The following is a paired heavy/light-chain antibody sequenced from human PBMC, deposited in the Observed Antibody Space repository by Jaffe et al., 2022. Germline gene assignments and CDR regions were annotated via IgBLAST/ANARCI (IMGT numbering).Light chain of an antibody. CDR1: SSDVGAYDH. V-gene: IGLV2-8*01. J-gene: IGLJ2*01. CDR2: DVN. CDR3: SSYAGNANLI. Sequence: QSALTQPPSASGSPGQSVTISCTGTSSDVGAYDHVSWYQHYPGKAPKLIIYDVNKRPSGVPDRFSGSKSGNTASLTVSGLQAEDEADYHCSSYAGNANLIFGGGTKLTVL.
Heavy chain of an antibody. CDR1: GFTLSDSW. CDR2: IRGDTGGT. V-gene: IGHV3-48*01. D-gene: IGHD6-19*01. J-gene: IGHJ4*02. CDR3: ARFRSGWGVES. Sequence: EVQLVESGGGLVQPEGSLRLSCAASGFTLSDSWMIWVRQAPGKGLEWVSYIRGDTGGTYYADSVKGRFTIFEDNGKSSLYLQMNSLRAEDTAVYYCARFRSGWGVESWGQGTPVTVSS.